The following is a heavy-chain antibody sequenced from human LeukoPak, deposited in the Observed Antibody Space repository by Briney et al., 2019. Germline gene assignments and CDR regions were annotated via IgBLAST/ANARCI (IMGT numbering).Heavy chain of an antibody. CDR2: INQDGSET. CDR1: AITFINSW. D-gene: IGHD5/OR15-5a*01. V-gene: IGHV3-7*04. Sequence: GGSLRLSCTASAITFINSWMSWVRQAPGKGREGVANINQDGSETNYVDSVKGRFTISRDNAKNSLFLQMNSLRGEDTGIYYCARHLAGDSLYRHFDYWGQGTLVTVSS. CDR3: ARHLAGDSLYRHFDY. J-gene: IGHJ4*02.